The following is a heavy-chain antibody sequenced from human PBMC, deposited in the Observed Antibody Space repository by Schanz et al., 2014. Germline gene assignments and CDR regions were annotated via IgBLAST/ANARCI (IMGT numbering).Heavy chain of an antibody. CDR2: ISSSSSTI. V-gene: IGHV3-48*01. Sequence: EVQLVESGGGLVQPRGSLRLSCAASEFSFSSFGMNWVRQAPGKGLEWVSYISSSSSTIYYADSVKGRFTISRDNAKNSLYLQMNSLRAEDTGVYYCARFLARYQYYGVDVWGQGTTVIVSS. CDR3: ARFLARYQYYGVDV. J-gene: IGHJ6*02. CDR1: EFSFSSFG. D-gene: IGHD3-3*01.